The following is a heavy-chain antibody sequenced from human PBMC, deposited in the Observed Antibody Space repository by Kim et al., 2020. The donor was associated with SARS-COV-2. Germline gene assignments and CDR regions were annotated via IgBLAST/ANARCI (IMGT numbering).Heavy chain of an antibody. CDR3: TTNASFDY. CDR2: GGTT. J-gene: IGHJ4*02. Sequence: GGTTDYAAPVKGRFTISRDDSKNTLYLQMNSLKTEDTAVYYCTTNASFDYWGQGTLVTVSS. D-gene: IGHD2-8*01. V-gene: IGHV3-15*01.